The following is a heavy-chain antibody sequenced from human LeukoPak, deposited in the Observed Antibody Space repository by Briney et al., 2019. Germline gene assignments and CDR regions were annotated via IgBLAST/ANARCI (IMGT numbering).Heavy chain of an antibody. CDR1: GGSISSYY. J-gene: IGHJ5*02. V-gene: IGHV4-59*01. Sequence: SETLSLTCTVSGGSISSYYWSWIRQPPGKGLEWIGYIYYSGSTNYNPSLKSRVTISVDTSKNQFSLKLSSVTAADTAVYYCASVTAGENWFDPWGQGTLVTVSS. D-gene: IGHD1-26*01. CDR2: IYYSGST. CDR3: ASVTAGENWFDP.